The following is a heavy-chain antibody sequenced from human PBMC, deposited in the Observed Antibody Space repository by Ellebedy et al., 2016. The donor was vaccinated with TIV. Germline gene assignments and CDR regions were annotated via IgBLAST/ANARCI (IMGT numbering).Heavy chain of an antibody. J-gene: IGHJ5*02. CDR1: GGTFSSYA. V-gene: IGHV1-69*04. Sequence: SVKVSXXASGGTFSSYAISWVRQAPGQGLEWMGRIIPILGIANYAQKFQGRVTITADKSTSTAYMELSSLRSEDTAVYYCARELYYGGNSPGFNPWGQGTLVTVSS. CDR3: ARELYYGGNSPGFNP. D-gene: IGHD4-23*01. CDR2: IIPILGIA.